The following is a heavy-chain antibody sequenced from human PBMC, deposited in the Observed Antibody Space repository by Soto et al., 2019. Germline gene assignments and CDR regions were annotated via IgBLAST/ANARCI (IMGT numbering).Heavy chain of an antibody. J-gene: IGHJ4*02. CDR3: AKDQGDTAMVTGSFDY. V-gene: IGHV3-23*01. CDR2: ISGSGGST. CDR1: GFTFSSYA. Sequence: GGSLRLSCAASGFTFSSYAMSWVRQAPGKGLEWVSAISGSGGSTYYADSVKGRFTISRDNSKNTLYLQMNSLRAEDTAVYYCAKDQGDTAMVTGSFDYWGQGTLVTVSS. D-gene: IGHD5-18*01.